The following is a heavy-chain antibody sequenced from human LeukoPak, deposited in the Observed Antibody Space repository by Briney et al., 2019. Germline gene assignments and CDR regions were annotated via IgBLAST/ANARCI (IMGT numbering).Heavy chain of an antibody. CDR2: ISDDGSTK. V-gene: IGHV3-30*03. CDR3: ARGTRIAAAGTKHDAFDI. D-gene: IGHD6-13*01. J-gene: IGHJ3*02. CDR1: GFTFNNYG. Sequence: PGGSLRLSCAASGFTFNNYGMHWVRRAPGKGLEWVAVISDDGSTKYYADSVKGRFTISRDNSKNTLYLQMNSLRAEDTAVYYCARGTRIAAAGTKHDAFDIWGQGTMVTVSS.